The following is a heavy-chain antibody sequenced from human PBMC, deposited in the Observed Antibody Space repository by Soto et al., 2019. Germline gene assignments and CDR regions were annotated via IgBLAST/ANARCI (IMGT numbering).Heavy chain of an antibody. D-gene: IGHD3-16*01. CDR3: ARGGNYFDY. J-gene: IGHJ4*02. CDR1: GFTFSTYW. V-gene: IGHV3-7*01. Sequence: LRLSCAASGFTFSTYWMSWVRQAPGKGLEWVANIKEDGSDKDYVDSVKGRFTISRDNVKNSLSLQMNSLRDEDTAVYYCARGGNYFDYWGQGTLVTVSS. CDR2: IKEDGSDK.